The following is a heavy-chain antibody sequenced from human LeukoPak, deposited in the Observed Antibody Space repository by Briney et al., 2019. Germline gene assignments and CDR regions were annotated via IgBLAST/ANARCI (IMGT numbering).Heavy chain of an antibody. V-gene: IGHV1-2*02. Sequence: ASVRVSCKASGYTFTGYYMHWVRQAPGQGLEWMGWINPNSGDTNYAQKFQGRVTMTRDTPISTAYMELSRLGSDDTAVYYCARGVPPSYSSAWYVNYWGQGALVTVSS. D-gene: IGHD6-19*01. CDR3: ARGVPPSYSSAWYVNY. CDR1: GYTFTGYY. CDR2: INPNSGDT. J-gene: IGHJ4*02.